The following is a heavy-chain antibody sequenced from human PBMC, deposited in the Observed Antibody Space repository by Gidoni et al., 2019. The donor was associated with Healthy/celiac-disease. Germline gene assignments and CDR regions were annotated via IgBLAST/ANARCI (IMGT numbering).Heavy chain of an antibody. CDR3: ARLDSYGSPTKVDY. Sequence: VQLVQSGAAVKQPGASVKVSCKASGYTLPSYYMHWVRQAPGQGLEWMGWMNSNSGGTNDAQRLQGRVTMTRDTSSSTAYMELSRLRSDDTAVYYCARLDSYGSPTKVDYWGQGTLVTVSS. J-gene: IGHJ4*02. CDR1: GYTLPSYY. CDR2: MNSNSGGT. V-gene: IGHV1-2*02. D-gene: IGHD5-18*01.